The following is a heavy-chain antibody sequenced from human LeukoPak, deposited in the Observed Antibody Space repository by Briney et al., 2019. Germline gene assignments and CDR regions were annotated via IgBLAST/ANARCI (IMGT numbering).Heavy chain of an antibody. CDR2: IWYDGSNK. Sequence: PGRSLRLSCAASGFTFSNYGMHWVRQAPGKGLEWVALIWYDGSNKYYGDSVKGRFTISRDNSKNTLYLQLNSLRAEDTALYYCARVLCSGGTCLDAFDIWGQGTMVTVSS. CDR3: ARVLCSGGTCLDAFDI. V-gene: IGHV3-33*01. D-gene: IGHD2-15*01. CDR1: GFTFSNYG. J-gene: IGHJ3*02.